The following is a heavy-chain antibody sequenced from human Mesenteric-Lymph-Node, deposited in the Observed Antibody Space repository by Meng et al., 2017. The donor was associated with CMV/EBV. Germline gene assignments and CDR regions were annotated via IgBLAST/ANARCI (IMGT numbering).Heavy chain of an antibody. J-gene: IGHJ4*02. D-gene: IGHD3-22*01. Sequence: GESLKISCAASGFTFSSYAMSWVRQAPGKGLEWVSAISGSGGSTYYADSVKGRFTIYRDNSKNTLYLQMNSLRAEDTAVYYCAKAFPIMIVVVITHGGYYFDYWGQGTLVTVSS. CDR2: ISGSGGST. CDR3: AKAFPIMIVVVITHGGYYFDY. CDR1: GFTFSSYA. V-gene: IGHV3-23*01.